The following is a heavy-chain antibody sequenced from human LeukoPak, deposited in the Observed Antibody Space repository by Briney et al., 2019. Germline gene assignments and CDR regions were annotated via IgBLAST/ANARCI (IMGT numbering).Heavy chain of an antibody. J-gene: IGHJ4*02. V-gene: IGHV4-34*01. CDR1: GGSFSSYY. D-gene: IGHD6-13*01. CDR3: ARGSRIAAAGTIDY. CDR2: INHSGST. Sequence: SETLSLTCAVYGGSFSSYYWSWIRQPPGKGLEWIGEINHSGSTNYNPSLKSRVTISVDTSKNQFSLKLSSVTAADTAVYYCARGSRIAAAGTIDYWGQGTLVTVSS.